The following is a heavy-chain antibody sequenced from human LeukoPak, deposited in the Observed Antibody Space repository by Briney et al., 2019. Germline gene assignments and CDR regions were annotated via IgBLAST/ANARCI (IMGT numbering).Heavy chain of an antibody. Sequence: ASVKVSCKASGYTFTSYYLHWVRQAPGQGLEWMGIINPSGGNTKYAQKFQDKVTMTRDTSTNTVYMELNSLRFEDTAIYCCAGGGPYVDYRFDYWGQGTLVTVSS. CDR2: INPSGGNT. V-gene: IGHV1-46*01. CDR1: GYTFTSYY. J-gene: IGHJ4*02. D-gene: IGHD4-17*01. CDR3: AGGGPYVDYRFDY.